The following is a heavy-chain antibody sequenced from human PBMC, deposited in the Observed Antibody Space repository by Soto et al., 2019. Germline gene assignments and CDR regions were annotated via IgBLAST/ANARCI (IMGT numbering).Heavy chain of an antibody. Sequence: PSETLSLTCTVSGGSISSGDYYWSWIRQPPGKGLEWIGYIYYSGSTYYNPSLKSRVTISVDTSKNQFSLKLSSVTAADTAVYYCARDLGLLCFGEGSNWFDPWGQGTLVTVSS. CDR3: ARDLGLLCFGEGSNWFDP. J-gene: IGHJ5*02. D-gene: IGHD3-10*01. CDR2: IYYSGST. CDR1: GGSISSGDYY. V-gene: IGHV4-30-4*01.